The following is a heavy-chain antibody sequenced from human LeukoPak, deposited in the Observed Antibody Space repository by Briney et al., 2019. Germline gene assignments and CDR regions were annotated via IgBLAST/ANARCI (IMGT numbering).Heavy chain of an antibody. Sequence: PSETLSLTCTVSGGSISSYYWSWIRQPPGKGLEWIGYIYYSGSTNYNPSLKSRVTISVDTSKNQFSLKLSSVTAADTAVYYCARVYREPGNDAFDIWGQGTMVTVCS. V-gene: IGHV4-59*01. J-gene: IGHJ3*02. CDR3: ARVYREPGNDAFDI. D-gene: IGHD1-14*01. CDR1: GGSISSYY. CDR2: IYYSGST.